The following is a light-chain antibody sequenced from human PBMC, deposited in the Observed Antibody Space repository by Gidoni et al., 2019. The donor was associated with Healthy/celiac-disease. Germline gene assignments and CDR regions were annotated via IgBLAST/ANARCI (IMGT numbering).Light chain of an antibody. Sequence: DIVLTQSPGPLSLSPGARATLSCRASQSVSSSYFAWYQQKPGQAPRLLIYGASSRATGIPDRFSGSGSGTDFTLTISRLEPEDFAVYYCQQYGSSPRLTFXGXTKVEIK. J-gene: IGKJ4*01. CDR3: QQYGSSPRLT. CDR2: GAS. CDR1: QSVSSSY. V-gene: IGKV3-20*01.